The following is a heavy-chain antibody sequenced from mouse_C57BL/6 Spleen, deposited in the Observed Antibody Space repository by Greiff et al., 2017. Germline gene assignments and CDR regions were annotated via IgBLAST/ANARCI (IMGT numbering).Heavy chain of an antibody. D-gene: IGHD2-4*01. J-gene: IGHJ3*01. CDR2: IDPSDSYT. V-gene: IGHV1-69*01. Sequence: VKLQQPGAELVMPGASVKLSCKASGYTFTSYWMHWVKQRPGQGLEWIGEIDPSDSYTNYNQKFKGKSTLTVDKSSSTAYMQLSSLTSEDSAVYYCAREDYAFAYWGQGTLVTVSA. CDR3: AREDYAFAY. CDR1: GYTFTSYW.